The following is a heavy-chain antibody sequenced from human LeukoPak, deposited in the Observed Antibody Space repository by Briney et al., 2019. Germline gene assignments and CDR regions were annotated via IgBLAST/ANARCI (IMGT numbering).Heavy chain of an antibody. J-gene: IGHJ4*02. D-gene: IGHD6-13*01. Sequence: SVKVSCKASGGTFSSYAIGWVRQAPGQGLEWMGGIIPIFGTANYAQKFQGRVTITADESTSTAYMELSSLRAEDTALYYCAKGKPAAGTFDYWGQGTLVTVSS. V-gene: IGHV1-69*13. CDR3: AKGKPAAGTFDY. CDR2: IIPIFGTA. CDR1: GGTFSSYA.